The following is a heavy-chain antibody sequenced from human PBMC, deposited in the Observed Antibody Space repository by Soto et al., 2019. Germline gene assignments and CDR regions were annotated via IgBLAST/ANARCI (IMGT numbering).Heavy chain of an antibody. CDR2: ISGSGGST. CDR3: AKGGGQWLVFPYYFDY. V-gene: IGHV3-23*01. Sequence: GGSLRLSCAASGFTFSSYAMSWVRQAPGKGLEWVSAISGSGGSTYYADSVKGRFTISRDNSKNTLYLQMNSLRADDTAVYYCAKGGGQWLVFPYYFDYWGQGTLVTVSS. J-gene: IGHJ4*02. CDR1: GFTFSSYA. D-gene: IGHD6-19*01.